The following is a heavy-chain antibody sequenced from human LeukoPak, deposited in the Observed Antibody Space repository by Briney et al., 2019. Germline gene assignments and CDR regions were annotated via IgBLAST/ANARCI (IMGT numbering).Heavy chain of an antibody. Sequence: GGSLRLSCAASGFSVSRNYMSWVRQAPGKGLEWVSSINGVSSHIYYADSVKGRFTIYRDNAKNSLYLQMNSLRAEDTAVYYCAARKNTYYYDSSGLRFDYWGQGTLVTVSS. D-gene: IGHD3-22*01. J-gene: IGHJ4*02. V-gene: IGHV3-21*06. CDR3: AARKNTYYYDSSGLRFDY. CDR1: GFSVSRNY. CDR2: INGVSSHI.